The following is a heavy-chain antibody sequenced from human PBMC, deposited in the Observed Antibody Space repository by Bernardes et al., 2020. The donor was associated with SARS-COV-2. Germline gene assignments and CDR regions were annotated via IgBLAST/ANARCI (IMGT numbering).Heavy chain of an antibody. Sequence: GGSLRLYCAASGFSFKMYAVTWVRQAPGKGLEWVSGISGSGGSTYYADSVKGRFTISRDNSKNTLFLQMNSLRAEDTAVYYCAKCVVGYYAVDVWCQGITVIVSS. J-gene: IGHJ6*02. CDR2: ISGSGGST. D-gene: IGHD2-15*01. CDR3: AKCVVGYYAVDV. CDR1: GFSFKMYA. V-gene: IGHV3-23*01.